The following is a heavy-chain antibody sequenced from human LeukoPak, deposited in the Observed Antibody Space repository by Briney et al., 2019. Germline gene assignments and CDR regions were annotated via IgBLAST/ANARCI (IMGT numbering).Heavy chain of an antibody. D-gene: IGHD5-24*01. V-gene: IGHV3-21*01. Sequence: GGSLRLSCAASGFTFSSYSMNWVRQAPGKGLEWVSSISSSSNYIYYADSVKGRFTISRDNAKNSLYLQMNSLRAEDTAVYYCARDRATFDYWGQGTLVTVSS. CDR3: ARDRATFDY. J-gene: IGHJ4*02. CDR2: ISSSSNYI. CDR1: GFTFSSYS.